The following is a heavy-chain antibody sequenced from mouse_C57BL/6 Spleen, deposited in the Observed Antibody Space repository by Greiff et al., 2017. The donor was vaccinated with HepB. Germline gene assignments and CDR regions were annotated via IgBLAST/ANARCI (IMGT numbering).Heavy chain of an antibody. Sequence: EVQLQQSGTVLARPGASVKMSCKTSGYTFTSYWMHWVKQRPGQGLEWIGAIYPGNSDTSYNQKFKGKAKLTAVTSASTAYMELSSLTNEDSAVYYCTRGGDYYGSRGGYFDYWGQGTTLTVSS. D-gene: IGHD1-1*01. CDR3: TRGGDYYGSRGGYFDY. J-gene: IGHJ2*01. V-gene: IGHV1-5*01. CDR1: GYTFTSYW. CDR2: IYPGNSDT.